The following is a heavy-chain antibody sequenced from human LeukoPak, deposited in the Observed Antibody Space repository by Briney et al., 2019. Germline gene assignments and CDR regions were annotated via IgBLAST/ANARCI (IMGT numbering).Heavy chain of an antibody. CDR3: ARGVYDILTGYLTYFDY. J-gene: IGHJ4*02. CDR2: ISSSSYR. V-gene: IGHV3-21*01. CDR1: GFTFSSYS. Sequence: PGGSLRLSCAAAGFTFSSYSMNWVRQAPGKGLEWVSSISSSSYRYYADSVKGRFTISRDNAKNSLYLQMNSLRAEDTAVYYCARGVYDILTGYLTYFDYWGQGTLVTVSS. D-gene: IGHD3-9*01.